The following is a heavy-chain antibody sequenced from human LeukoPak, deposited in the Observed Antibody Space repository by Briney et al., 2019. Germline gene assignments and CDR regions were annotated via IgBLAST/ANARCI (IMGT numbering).Heavy chain of an antibody. CDR1: GGTFSSYA. V-gene: IGHV1-69*13. CDR2: IIPIFGTA. J-gene: IGHJ4*02. D-gene: IGHD3-9*01. CDR3: ARARRYFDWLPPNFDY. Sequence: AVKVSCKASGGTFSSYAISWVRQAPGQGLEWMGGIIPIFGTANYAQKFQGRVTITADESTSTAYMELSRLRSDDTAVYYCARARRYFDWLPPNFDYWGQGTLVTVSS.